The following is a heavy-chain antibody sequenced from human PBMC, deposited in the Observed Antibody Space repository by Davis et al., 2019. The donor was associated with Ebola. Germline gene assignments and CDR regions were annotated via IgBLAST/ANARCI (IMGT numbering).Heavy chain of an antibody. Sequence: GGSLRLSCAASGFTFSTYTMHWVRQAPGKGLEWVSDISSSSSTMNYADSVKGRFTISRDNAKNSLYLQMNSLRDEDTAVYYCARGRYSSGFYFDYWGQGTLVTVSS. CDR3: ARGRYSSGFYFDY. J-gene: IGHJ4*02. CDR2: ISSSSSTM. CDR1: GFTFSTYT. V-gene: IGHV3-48*02. D-gene: IGHD3-22*01.